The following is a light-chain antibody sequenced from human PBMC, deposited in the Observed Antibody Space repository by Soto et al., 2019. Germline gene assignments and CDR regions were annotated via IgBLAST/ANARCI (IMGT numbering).Light chain of an antibody. V-gene: IGLV1-40*01. CDR1: SSNIGAGFD. CDR2: TNN. J-gene: IGLJ2*01. Sequence: QSVLTQPPSVSGAPGQRVTISCTGSSSNIGAGFDVHWYHQIAGTAPKLLMYTNNQRPSGVPDRFSGSKSGTSASLAISGLQSEDEADYYCAAWDDSLNGVVFGGGTKLTVL. CDR3: AAWDDSLNGVV.